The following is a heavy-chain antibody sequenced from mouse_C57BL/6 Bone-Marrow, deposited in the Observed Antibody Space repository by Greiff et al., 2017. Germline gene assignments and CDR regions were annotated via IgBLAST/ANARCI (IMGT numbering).Heavy chain of an antibody. CDR3: TTYDSNYWYFDG. CDR2: IDPENGDT. D-gene: IGHD2-5*01. J-gene: IGHJ1*01. Sequence: VQLQQSGAELVRPGASVKLSCTASGFNIKDDYMHWVKQRPEQGLEWIGWIDPENGDTEYASKFQGKATITADTSSNTAYLQLSSLTSEDTAVYYCTTYDSNYWYFDGWGAGTTVTVSS. CDR1: GFNIKDDY. V-gene: IGHV14-4*01.